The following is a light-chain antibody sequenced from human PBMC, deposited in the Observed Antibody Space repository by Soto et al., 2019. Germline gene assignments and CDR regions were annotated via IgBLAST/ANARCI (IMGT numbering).Light chain of an antibody. J-gene: IGLJ3*02. CDR2: DVN. V-gene: IGLV2-11*01. CDR1: SGDIGAYNY. Sequence: QSVLTQPRSVSGSPGQSVTFSCTGTSGDIGAYNYVSWYQFHPGKAPKMIIYDVNKRPSGVPDRFSGSKSGNTASLTSSWLQAEDEADYYCCSYAHTSRVFGGGTKLTVL. CDR3: CSYAHTSRV.